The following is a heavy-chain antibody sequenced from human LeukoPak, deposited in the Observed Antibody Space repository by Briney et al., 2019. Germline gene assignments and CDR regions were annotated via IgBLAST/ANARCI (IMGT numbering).Heavy chain of an antibody. CDR3: ARLGIITAAGSNDC. CDR1: EFTFSDYY. Sequence: GGSLRLSCAASEFTFSDYYMSWIRQAPGKGLEWVSYISYSGDTIYYADSVKGRFTVSRDNAKNSLYLQMNSLRAEDTAVYYCARLGIITAAGSNDCWGQGTLVTVSS. CDR2: ISYSGDTI. D-gene: IGHD6-13*01. J-gene: IGHJ4*02. V-gene: IGHV3-11*01.